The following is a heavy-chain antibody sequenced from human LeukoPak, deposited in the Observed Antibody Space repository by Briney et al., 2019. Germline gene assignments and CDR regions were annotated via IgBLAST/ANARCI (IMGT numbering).Heavy chain of an antibody. V-gene: IGHV3-23*01. Sequence: GSLRLSCAASGFTFSSYAMSWVRQAPGKGLEWVSAISGSGGSTYYADSVKGRFTISRDNSKNTLYLQMNSLRAEDTAVYYCAKDAPIGYDFWSGYCSYWGQGTLVTVSS. CDR3: AKDAPIGYDFWSGYCSY. D-gene: IGHD3-3*01. CDR1: GFTFSSYA. J-gene: IGHJ4*02. CDR2: ISGSGGST.